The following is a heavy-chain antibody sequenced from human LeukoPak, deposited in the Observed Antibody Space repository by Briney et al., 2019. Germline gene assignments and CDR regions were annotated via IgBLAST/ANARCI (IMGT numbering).Heavy chain of an antibody. J-gene: IGHJ4*02. CDR1: GFTFSSYA. CDR2: ISGSGGST. V-gene: IGHV3-23*01. Sequence: GGSLRLSCAASGFTFSSYAMSWVRQAPGKGLEWVSAISGSGGSTYYADSVKGRFTISRDNSKNTLYLQMNSLRAEDTAVYYCARDLIAAEGVDYWGQGTLVTVSS. CDR3: ARDLIAAEGVDY. D-gene: IGHD6-25*01.